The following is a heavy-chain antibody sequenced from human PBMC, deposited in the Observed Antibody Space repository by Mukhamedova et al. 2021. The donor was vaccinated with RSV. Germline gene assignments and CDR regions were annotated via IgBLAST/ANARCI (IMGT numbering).Heavy chain of an antibody. V-gene: IGHV1-8*03. D-gene: IGHD2-2*01. CDR2: INSHTGST. CDR3: VVVPGEIFGYYNYRDV. CDR1: D. J-gene: IGHJ6*03. Sequence: DINWVRQASGQGLEWMGVINSHTGSTNSAQKFRGRVTITRASSTNTASMELSSLRSEDTAIYYCVVVPGEIFGYYNYRDVWGKGT.